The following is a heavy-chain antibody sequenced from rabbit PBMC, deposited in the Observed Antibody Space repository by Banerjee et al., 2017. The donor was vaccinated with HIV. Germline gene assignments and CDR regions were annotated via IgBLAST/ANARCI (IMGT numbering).Heavy chain of an antibody. J-gene: IGHJ4*01. V-gene: IGHV1S45*01. CDR3: ASAHYTYGYSSYPYATDHFNL. CDR1: GFSFSSGYY. D-gene: IGHD6-1*01. CDR2: IVTGSGSA. Sequence: QEQLVESGGGLVQPEGSLTLTCTASGFSFSSGYYMCWVRQAPGKGLEWIGCIVTGSGSADYASWVNGRFTISKTSSTMVTLQMTSLTAADTATYFCASAHYTYGYSSYPYATDHFNLWGQGTLVTVS.